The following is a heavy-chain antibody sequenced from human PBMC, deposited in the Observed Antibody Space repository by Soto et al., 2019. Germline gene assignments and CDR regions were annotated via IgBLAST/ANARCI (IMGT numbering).Heavy chain of an antibody. V-gene: IGHV4-4*02. CDR1: GGSISSSNL. CDR3: ERGIAAAADV. CDR2: IYHSVST. D-gene: IGHD6-13*01. J-gene: IGHJ6*02. Sequence: TSETLSLTCAVSGGSISSSNLWSWVRQPPGKGLEWIGEIYHSVSTNYNPSLKSRVTISVEKSKNQFSLKLSSVTAADTDVYYCERGIAAAADVWGQGTTVTVSS.